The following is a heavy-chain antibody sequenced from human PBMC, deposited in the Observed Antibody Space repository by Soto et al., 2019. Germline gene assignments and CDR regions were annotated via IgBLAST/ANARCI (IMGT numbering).Heavy chain of an antibody. CDR3: ARDLGSSPPRYYYYGMDV. CDR1: GFTFSSYG. V-gene: IGHV3-33*01. CDR2: IWYDGSNK. D-gene: IGHD6-13*01. J-gene: IGHJ6*02. Sequence: QVQLVESGGGVVQPGRSLRLSCAASGFTFSSYGMHWVRQAPGKGLEWVAVIWYDGSNKYYADSVKGRFTISRDNSQTTLYLPMTSLRAEDTAVYYCARDLGSSPPRYYYYGMDVWGQGTTVTVSS.